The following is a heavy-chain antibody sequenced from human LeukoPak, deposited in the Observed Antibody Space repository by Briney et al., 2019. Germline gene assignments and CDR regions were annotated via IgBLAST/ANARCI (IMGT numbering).Heavy chain of an antibody. J-gene: IGHJ4*02. D-gene: IGHD3-3*01. V-gene: IGHV1-8*01. CDR2: MNPNSGKT. Sequence: PGASVKVSCKASGFSFTTYDVNWVRQATGQGLEWMGWMNPNSGKTGYAQKFQGRVAMTWNTSESTAHMELSSLGSEDTAVYYCARGRRVTVLGVVINAYWFDFWGQGTLVTVSS. CDR1: GFSFTTYD. CDR3: ARGRRVTVLGVVINAYWFDF.